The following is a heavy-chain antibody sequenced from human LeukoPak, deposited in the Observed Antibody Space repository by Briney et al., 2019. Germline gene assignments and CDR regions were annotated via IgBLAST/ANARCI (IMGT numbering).Heavy chain of an antibody. CDR1: GFTFSNYA. J-gene: IGHJ4*02. CDR2: MCSDGSDK. Sequence: GGSLRLSCAASGFTFSNYAMHWVRQAPGKGLEWVAIMCSDGSDKYHVNSVEGRFTISRDTSKNTLYLQMNNLRTEGTAVYYCAKDGGTVCHVINYSFDSWGQGTLVTVSS. D-gene: IGHD1-1*01. V-gene: IGHV3-30*02. CDR3: AKDGGTVCHVINYSFDS.